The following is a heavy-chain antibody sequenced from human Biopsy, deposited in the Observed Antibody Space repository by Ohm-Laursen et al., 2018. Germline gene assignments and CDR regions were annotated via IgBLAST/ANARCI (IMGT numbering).Heavy chain of an antibody. CDR1: GGSFTSLD. D-gene: IGHD3-16*01. J-gene: IGHJ4*02. CDR3: ARRRGADFDY. V-gene: IGHV1-69*13. Sequence: SVKVSCKTSGGSFTSLDLSWVRQAPGQGLEWLGGIIPFSGTINYAQAFRGRVAITADESTSTVYLDLSSLRSEDTATYYCARRRGADFDYWGQGTLVTVSS. CDR2: IIPFSGTI.